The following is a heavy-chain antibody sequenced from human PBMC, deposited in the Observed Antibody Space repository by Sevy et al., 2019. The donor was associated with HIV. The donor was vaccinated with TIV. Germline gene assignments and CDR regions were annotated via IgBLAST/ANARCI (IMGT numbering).Heavy chain of an antibody. CDR2: LKHKAYGGTL. Sequence: GGSLRLSCTGSGFTFGDYAMSWVRQAPGKGLEWVAFLKHKAYGGTLDYAASVKGRFSISRDDSKSIARLQMNDLKTEDTAIYYCTRWKGAHSIFDYWGLGALVTVSS. CDR3: TRWKGAHSIFDY. J-gene: IGHJ4*02. V-gene: IGHV3-49*04. CDR1: GFTFGDYA. D-gene: IGHD1-1*01.